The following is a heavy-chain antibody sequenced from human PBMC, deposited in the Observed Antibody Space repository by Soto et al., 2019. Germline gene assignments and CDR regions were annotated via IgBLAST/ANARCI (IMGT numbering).Heavy chain of an antibody. CDR1: GDSVSLDIAA. CDR3: VRPRVFIAVAGMSTYYYYYGMDV. D-gene: IGHD6-19*01. CDR2: TYYRSKWYN. V-gene: IGHV6-1*01. J-gene: IGHJ6*02. Sequence: SQTLSLTCAISGDSVSLDIAAWNWIRPSPSRGLEWLGRTYYRSKWYNDYAVSVNGRITITPDTSKNHLSLHLNSVTPEDTAVYYCVRPRVFIAVAGMSTYYYYYGMDVWGQGTTVTVSS.